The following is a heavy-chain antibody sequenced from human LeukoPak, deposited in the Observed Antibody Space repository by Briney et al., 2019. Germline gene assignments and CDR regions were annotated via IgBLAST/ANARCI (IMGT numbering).Heavy chain of an antibody. D-gene: IGHD5-24*01. J-gene: IGHJ3*02. CDR2: ISSSSSYI. CDR3: ARDLWMATSWVI. V-gene: IGHV3-21*01. Sequence: GGSLRLSCAASGFTFSSYSMNWVRQAPGKGLEWVSSISSSSSYIYYADSVKGRFTISRDNAKNSLYLQMNSLRAEDTAVYYCARDLWMATSWVIWGQGIMVTVSS. CDR1: GFTFSSYS.